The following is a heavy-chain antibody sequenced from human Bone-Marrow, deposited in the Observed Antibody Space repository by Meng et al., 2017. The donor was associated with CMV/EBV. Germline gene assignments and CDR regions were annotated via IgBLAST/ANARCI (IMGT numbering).Heavy chain of an antibody. CDR1: GFTFSNYW. Sequence: ETLSLTCAASGFTFSNYWMSWVRQAPGQGLEWVANIKHGASEKTYVGYVRGRFTISRDDAQNLVYLQMRSLRAEDTAVYYCGRDMDVWGQGTTVTVSS. V-gene: IGHV3-7*01. J-gene: IGHJ6*02. CDR2: IKHGASEK. CDR3: GRDMDV.